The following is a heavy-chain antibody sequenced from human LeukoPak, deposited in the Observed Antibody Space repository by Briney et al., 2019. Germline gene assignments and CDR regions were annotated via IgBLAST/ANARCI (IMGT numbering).Heavy chain of an antibody. Sequence: GGSLRLSCAASGFTFSSYSMNWVRQAPGKGLEWVSSISSSSSYIYYADSVKGRFTISRENAKNSLYLQMNSLRAEDTAVYYCARDTDYGDSYFDYWGQGTLVTVSS. CDR1: GFTFSSYS. V-gene: IGHV3-21*01. CDR2: ISSSSSYI. J-gene: IGHJ4*02. CDR3: ARDTDYGDSYFDY. D-gene: IGHD4-17*01.